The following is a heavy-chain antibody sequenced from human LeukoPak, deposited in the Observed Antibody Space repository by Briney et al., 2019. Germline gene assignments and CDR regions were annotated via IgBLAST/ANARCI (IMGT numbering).Heavy chain of an antibody. Sequence: SETLSLTCTVSGGSISSSSYYWGWIRQPPGKGLEWIGSIYYSGSTYYNPSLKSRVTISVDTSKNQFSLKLSSVTAADTAVYYCARNNYDSSGMFDYWGQGTLVTVSS. V-gene: IGHV4-39*07. D-gene: IGHD3-22*01. CDR1: GGSISSSSYY. J-gene: IGHJ4*02. CDR3: ARNNYDSSGMFDY. CDR2: IYYSGST.